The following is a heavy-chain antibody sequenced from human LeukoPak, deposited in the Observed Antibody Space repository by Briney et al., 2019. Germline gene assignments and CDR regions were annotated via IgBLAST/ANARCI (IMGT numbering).Heavy chain of an antibody. J-gene: IGHJ4*02. D-gene: IGHD3-22*01. V-gene: IGHV1-18*01. CDR1: GYTFTSYG. CDR2: ISAYNGNT. Sequence: ASVKVSCKASGYTFTSYGISWVRQAPGQGLEWMGWISAYNGNTNYAQKLQGRVTMTTDTSTSTAYMELRSLRSADTAVYYCARPYYDSSAPPYDYWGQGTLVTVSS. CDR3: ARPYYDSSAPPYDY.